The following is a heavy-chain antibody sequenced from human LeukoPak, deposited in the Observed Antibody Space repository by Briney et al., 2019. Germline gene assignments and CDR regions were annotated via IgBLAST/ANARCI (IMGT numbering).Heavy chain of an antibody. CDR3: ARVPISSGYYPSSRNAFGI. CDR2: INHSGST. D-gene: IGHD3-22*01. Sequence: PSETLSLTCAVYGGSFSGYYWSWIRQPPGKGLEWIGEINHSGSTNYNPSLKSRVTISVDTSKNQFSLKLSSVNAADTAVYYCARVPISSGYYPSSRNAFGIWGQGTMVTVSS. CDR1: GGSFSGYY. J-gene: IGHJ3*02. V-gene: IGHV4-34*01.